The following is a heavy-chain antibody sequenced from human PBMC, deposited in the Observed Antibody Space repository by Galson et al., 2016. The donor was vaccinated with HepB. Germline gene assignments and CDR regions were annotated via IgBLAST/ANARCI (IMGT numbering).Heavy chain of an antibody. CDR2: ISHDGSNK. J-gene: IGHJ6*02. D-gene: IGHD3-9*01. CDR3: ARDVLRYFDWLLSYGMDV. V-gene: IGHV3-30*04. CDR1: GFTFNSYT. Sequence: SLRLSCAASGFTFNSYTMSWVRQAPGKGLEWVAFISHDGSNKYYADSVKGRFTISRDNSKNTLYVQLNSLRVEDTAVYYCARDVLRYFDWLLSYGMDVWGQGTTVTVSS.